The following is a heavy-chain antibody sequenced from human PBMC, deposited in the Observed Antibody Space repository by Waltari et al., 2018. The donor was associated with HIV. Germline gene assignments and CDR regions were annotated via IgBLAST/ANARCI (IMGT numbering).Heavy chain of an antibody. CDR1: GFTFSSYG. Sequence: QVQLVESGGGVVQPGGSLRLSCAASGFTFSSYGMHWVRQAPGKGLEWVAFIRYDGSNKYYTDSVKGRFTISRDNSKNTLYLQMNSLRAEDTAVYYCAKGGILYLYWFDPWGQGTLVTVSS. CDR2: IRYDGSNK. CDR3: AKGGILYLYWFDP. J-gene: IGHJ5*02. D-gene: IGHD2-2*02. V-gene: IGHV3-30*02.